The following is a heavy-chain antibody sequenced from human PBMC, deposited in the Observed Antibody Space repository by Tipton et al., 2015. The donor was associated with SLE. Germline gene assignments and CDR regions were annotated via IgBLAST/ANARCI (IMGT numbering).Heavy chain of an antibody. J-gene: IGHJ3*01. D-gene: IGHD6-19*01. Sequence: TLSLTCTVSGDSISSGGYHWNWIRQPAGNGLEWIGRIYATGSAYYNPSLNSRVTISVDTSKNLFSLRGSSVTAADTAVYYCARSVDAFDVWGQGTMVTVSS. CDR1: GDSISSGGYH. V-gene: IGHV4-61*02. CDR2: IYATGSA. CDR3: ARSVDAFDV.